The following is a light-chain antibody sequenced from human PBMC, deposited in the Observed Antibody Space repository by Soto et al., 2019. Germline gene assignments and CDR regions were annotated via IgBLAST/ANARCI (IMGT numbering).Light chain of an antibody. CDR2: EVS. CDR3: SSYTSSSIDYV. J-gene: IGLJ1*01. Sequence: QSALTQPASVSGSPGQSITISCTGTSSDVGGYNYVSLYQQHPGKAPKLMIYEVSNRPSGVSNRFSGSKSGNTASLTISWLQAEDEADYYCSSYTSSSIDYVFGTGTKLTVL. V-gene: IGLV2-14*01. CDR1: SSDVGGYNY.